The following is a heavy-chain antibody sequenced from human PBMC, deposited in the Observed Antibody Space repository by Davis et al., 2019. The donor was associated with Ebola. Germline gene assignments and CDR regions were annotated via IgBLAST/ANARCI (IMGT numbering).Heavy chain of an antibody. CDR3: AREYGYCSGGSCYGPYYYYGMDV. Sequence: SVKVSCKASGGTFSSYSVSWVRQAPGQGLEWMGRIIPIYDIANYAQKLQGRVTMTTDTSTSTAYMELRSLRSEDTAVYYCAREYGYCSGGSCYGPYYYYGMDVWGKGTTVTVSS. D-gene: IGHD2-15*01. CDR1: GGTFSSYS. V-gene: IGHV1-69*04. J-gene: IGHJ6*04. CDR2: IIPIYDIA.